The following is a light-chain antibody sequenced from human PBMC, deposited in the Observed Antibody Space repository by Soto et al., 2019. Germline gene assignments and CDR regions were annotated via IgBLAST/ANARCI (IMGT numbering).Light chain of an antibody. J-gene: IGLJ1*01. CDR1: SSDVGGYNY. CDR2: DVS. CDR3: CSHAGGFYV. Sequence: QSALTQPRSVSGSPGQSVTISCTGTSSDVGGYNYVSWYQQHPGKAPKLMIYDVSERPSGVTDRFSGSKSDNTASLTISGLQTEDDADYYCCSHAGGFYVFGTGTKLTVL. V-gene: IGLV2-11*01.